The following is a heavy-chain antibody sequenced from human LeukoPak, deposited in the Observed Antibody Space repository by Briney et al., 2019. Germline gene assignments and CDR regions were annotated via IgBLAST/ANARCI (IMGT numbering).Heavy chain of an antibody. J-gene: IGHJ4*02. D-gene: IGHD3-16*01. V-gene: IGHV3-23*01. CDR3: AKDGTFGDFDH. Sequence: GGSLRLSCVGSGFNFSSFVMNWVRQAPGKGLEWISAISGGAGGTYYADSVKGRFTISRDNSKNSFFLDMNSLRADDTALYYCAKDGTFGDFDHWGQGALVAVSS. CDR2: ISGGAGGT. CDR1: GFNFSSFV.